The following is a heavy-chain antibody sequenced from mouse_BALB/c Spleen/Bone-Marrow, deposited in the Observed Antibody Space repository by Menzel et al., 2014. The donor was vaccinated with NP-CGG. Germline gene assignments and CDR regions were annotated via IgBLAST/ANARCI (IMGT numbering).Heavy chain of an antibody. Sequence: QVQLKESGPGLVAPSQSLPITCTVSGFSLTGYGVHWVRQPPGKGLEWLGVIWAGGSTDYNSALMSRLSINKDNSKSQVFLKMNSLQTDDTAMYYCARERDLTLDYWGQGTTLTVSS. V-gene: IGHV2-9*02. CDR1: GFSLTGYG. J-gene: IGHJ2*01. CDR3: ARERDLTLDY. CDR2: IWAGGST. D-gene: IGHD4-1*01.